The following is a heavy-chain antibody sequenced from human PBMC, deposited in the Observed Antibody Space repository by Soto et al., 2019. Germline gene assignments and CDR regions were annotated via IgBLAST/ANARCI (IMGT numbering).Heavy chain of an antibody. Sequence: QVQLQESGPVLVKPSQTLSLTCTVSGGSISSDGYYWAWIRQHPGKGLEWIGYIYYSGSTYYNPCRKGRITLSVDTSKNQFSLKLSSVTAADTAVYYWGGGYSYATWLDPWGQGTLVTVSS. V-gene: IGHV4-31*03. D-gene: IGHD5-18*01. CDR1: GGSISSDGYY. CDR3: GGGYSYATWLDP. J-gene: IGHJ5*02. CDR2: IYYSGST.